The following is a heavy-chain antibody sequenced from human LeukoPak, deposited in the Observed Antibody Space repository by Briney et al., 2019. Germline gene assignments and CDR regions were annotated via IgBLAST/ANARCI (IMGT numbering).Heavy chain of an antibody. V-gene: IGHV3-7*04. CDR1: GFTFSTYL. CDR2: IKHDGSEK. CDR3: ARDGGDSPLDLRY. Sequence: GGSLRLSCAASGFTFSTYLMNWVRQAPGKGLEWVANIKHDGSEKYYADSVKGRFTISRDNAENSLFLQMNSLRAEDTAVYYCARDGGDSPLDLRYWGQGTLVTVSS. D-gene: IGHD3-16*01. J-gene: IGHJ4*02.